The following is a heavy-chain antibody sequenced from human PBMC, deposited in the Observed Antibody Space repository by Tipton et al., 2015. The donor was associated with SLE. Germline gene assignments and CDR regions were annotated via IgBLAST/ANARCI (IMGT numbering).Heavy chain of an antibody. D-gene: IGHD2-21*01. Sequence: RSLRLSCTASGFTFGDYAMSWVRQAPGKGLAWVGFIRSKAYGGTTEYAASVKGRFTISRDDSKSIAYLQMNSLKTEDTAVYYCTRVRDIVVVIAIGYFADWGQGALVAVSS. CDR3: TRVRDIVVVIAIGYFAD. CDR1: GFTFGDYA. J-gene: IGHJ4*02. CDR2: IRSKAYGGTT. V-gene: IGHV3-49*04.